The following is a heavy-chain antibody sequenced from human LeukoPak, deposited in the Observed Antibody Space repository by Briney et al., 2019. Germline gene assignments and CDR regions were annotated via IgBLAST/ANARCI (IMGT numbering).Heavy chain of an antibody. V-gene: IGHV4-4*07. J-gene: IGHJ6*03. CDR1: GGSISSYY. Sequence: SETLSLTCTVSGGSISSYYWSWIRQPAGKGLEWIGRIYTSGSTNYNPSLKSRVTISVDTSKNQFSLKVSSVTAADTAVYFCARQLYVSGSYYAPMDVWGKGTTVTISS. CDR3: ARQLYVSGSYYAPMDV. D-gene: IGHD3-10*01. CDR2: IYTSGST.